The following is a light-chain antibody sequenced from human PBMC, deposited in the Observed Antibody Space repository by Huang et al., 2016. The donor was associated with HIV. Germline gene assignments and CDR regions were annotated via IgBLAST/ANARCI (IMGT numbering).Light chain of an antibody. Sequence: EIVMTQSPATLSVSPGESATLSCRASQNITRLAWYQHKPGQAPRPLIYDASSRATGVPARFSGGGSGTDFTLTVSSLQSEDFALYYCQQYDDWPPWTFGQGTQVDIK. J-gene: IGKJ1*01. V-gene: IGKV3-15*01. CDR3: QQYDDWPPWT. CDR2: DAS. CDR1: QNITR.